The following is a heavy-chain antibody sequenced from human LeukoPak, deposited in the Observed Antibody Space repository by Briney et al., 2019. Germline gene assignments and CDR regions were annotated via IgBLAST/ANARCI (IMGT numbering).Heavy chain of an antibody. J-gene: IGHJ4*02. Sequence: ASVKVSCKASGYTFTVYYMHWVRQAPGQGLEWMGWINPNSGGTNYAPKFQGRVTMTRDTSTSTASMELSRLRSDDTAVYYCATRLIADRGRFDFWGQGTLVTVSS. CDR2: INPNSGGT. CDR3: ATRLIADRGRFDF. CDR1: GYTFTVYY. V-gene: IGHV1-2*02. D-gene: IGHD3-10*01.